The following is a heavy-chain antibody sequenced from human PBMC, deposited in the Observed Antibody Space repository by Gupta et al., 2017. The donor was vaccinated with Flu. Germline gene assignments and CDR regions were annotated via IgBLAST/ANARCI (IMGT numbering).Heavy chain of an antibody. Sequence: QVQLVESGGTVVQPGTSLRLSCAASGFTFNHDGLHWVRQAPGKGLEWVAAIRYDGSIEYYADSVKGRFTTSRDSSKNTVYLQMNTLRAEDTAVYFCARDFYQLLTPTGPIDYWGQGTRVFVSS. CDR1: GFTFNHDG. J-gene: IGHJ4*02. D-gene: IGHD3-10*01. CDR2: IRYDGSIE. V-gene: IGHV3-33*01. CDR3: ARDFYQLLTPTGPIDY.